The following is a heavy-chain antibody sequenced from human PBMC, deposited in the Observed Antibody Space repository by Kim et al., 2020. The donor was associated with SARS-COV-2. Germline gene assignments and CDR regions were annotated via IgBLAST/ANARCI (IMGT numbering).Heavy chain of an antibody. J-gene: IGHJ4*02. D-gene: IGHD4-17*01. CDR3: ARAPNHYGGNMRYFDY. Sequence: RFQGRVTITADKSTRTAYMELSSLRSEDTAVYYCARAPNHYGGNMRYFDYWGQGTLVTVSS. V-gene: IGHV1-69*02.